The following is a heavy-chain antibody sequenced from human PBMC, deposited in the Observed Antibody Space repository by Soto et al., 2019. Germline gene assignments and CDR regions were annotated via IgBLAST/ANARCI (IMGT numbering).Heavy chain of an antibody. D-gene: IGHD3-10*01. CDR3: ARVGYYGSGSYYDLDAFDI. V-gene: IGHV4-39*01. CDR2: IYYTGST. J-gene: IGHJ3*02. CDR1: GGSITSSNYF. Sequence: SETLSLTCTVSGGSITSSNYFWGWIRQPPGKGLEWIGSIYYTGSTFYNPSLKSRVTISVDTPKNQFSLKLSSVTAADTAVYYCARVGYYGSGSYYDLDAFDIWGQGTMVTVSS.